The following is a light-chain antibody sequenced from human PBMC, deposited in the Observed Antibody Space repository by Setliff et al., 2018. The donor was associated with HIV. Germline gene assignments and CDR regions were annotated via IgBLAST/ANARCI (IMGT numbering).Light chain of an antibody. J-gene: IGLJ1*01. CDR3: AAWDDSLNGYV. CDR2: SNN. Sequence: VLTQPPSASWTPGQRVTISWSGSSSNIGRNTVNCYQQLPGTAPKLLIYSNNQRPSGVPYRFSGSKSDTTASMAIRGLQSEDEADYYCAAWDDSLNGYVFATGTKVTVL. V-gene: IGLV1-44*01. CDR1: SSNIGRNT.